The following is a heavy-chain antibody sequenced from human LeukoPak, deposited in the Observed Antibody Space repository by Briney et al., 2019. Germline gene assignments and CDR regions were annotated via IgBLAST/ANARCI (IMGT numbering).Heavy chain of an antibody. Sequence: GGSLRLSCAASGFTFSTYWMNWYRQAPGKGLEWVGNINQDASEINYVDSVRGRFTISRDNAKNSLHLQMNSLRAEDTAVYYCATDRDNSDWQKRFDSWGQGTLVSVSS. J-gene: IGHJ4*02. CDR3: ATDRDNSDWQKRFDS. CDR2: INQDASEI. CDR1: GFTFSTYW. D-gene: IGHD2-21*02. V-gene: IGHV3-7*01.